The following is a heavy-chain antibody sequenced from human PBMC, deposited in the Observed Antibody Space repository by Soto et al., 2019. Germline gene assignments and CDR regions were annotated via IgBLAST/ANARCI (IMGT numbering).Heavy chain of an antibody. CDR1: GFTFSDYW. CDR3: ATRGYCISSGCREDYYPMDV. CDR2: IKSDGSST. Sequence: GGSLRLSCAASGFTFSDYWMHWVRQAPGKGLVWVSRIKSDGSSTSYADSVKGRFTISRDNAKNTLYLQMNSLRADDTAVYYCATRGYCISSGCREDYYPMDVWGRGTTVPVSS. V-gene: IGHV3-74*01. J-gene: IGHJ6*01. D-gene: IGHD2-2*01.